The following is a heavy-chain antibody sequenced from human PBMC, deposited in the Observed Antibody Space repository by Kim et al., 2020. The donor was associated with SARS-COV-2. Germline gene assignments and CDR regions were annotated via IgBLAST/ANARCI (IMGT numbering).Heavy chain of an antibody. CDR1: GFTFSSYS. D-gene: IGHD3-10*01. V-gene: IGHV3-21*01. CDR3: ARDHGVEAHYYKRGYGSGPFDI. CDR2: ISSSSSYI. Sequence: GGSLRLSCAASGFTFSSYSMNWVRQAPGKGLEWVSSISSSSSYIYYADSVKGRFTISRDNAKNSLYLQMNSLRAEDTAVYYCARDHGVEAHYYKRGYGSGPFDIWGQGTMVTVSS. J-gene: IGHJ3*02.